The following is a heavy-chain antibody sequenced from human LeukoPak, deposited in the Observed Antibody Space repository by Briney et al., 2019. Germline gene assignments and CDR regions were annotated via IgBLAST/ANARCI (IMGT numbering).Heavy chain of an antibody. Sequence: SETLSLSCTVSGGSISSYYWSWIRQPPGKGLEWIGYIYYSGSTTYNPSLKSGVTISVDTSKIQFSLTLSSVTAADTAVYYCARANYDSSGYYWFDPWGQGTLVTVSS. CDR3: ARANYDSSGYYWFDP. D-gene: IGHD3-22*01. CDR1: GGSISSYY. CDR2: IYYSGST. J-gene: IGHJ5*02. V-gene: IGHV4-59*01.